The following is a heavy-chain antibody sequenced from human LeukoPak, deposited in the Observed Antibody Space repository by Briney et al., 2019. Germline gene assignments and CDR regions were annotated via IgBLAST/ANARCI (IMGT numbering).Heavy chain of an antibody. CDR3: AHSLSVVAVISDDSYFDS. Sequence: ESGPPLVKPTQTLTLTCTFSGFSLTTTEVGVGWIRQPPGKALEWLALIHGDDDERYSPSLKNRITIPKDTSQSQVVLPMTNMDPPDTATYFCAHSLSVVAVISDDSYFDSWGQGLPVTVSS. J-gene: IGHJ4*02. CDR1: GFSLTTTEVG. V-gene: IGHV2-5*02. D-gene: IGHD3-16*01. CDR2: IHGDDDE.